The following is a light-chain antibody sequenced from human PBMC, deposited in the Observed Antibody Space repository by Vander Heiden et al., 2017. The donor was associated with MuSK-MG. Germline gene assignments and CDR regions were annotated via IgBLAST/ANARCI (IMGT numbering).Light chain of an antibody. CDR1: SSNIGSNT. Sequence: QSVLTQPPSASGTPGQRVTISCSGSSSNIGSNTVNWYQQPPGTAPKLLLYSNYPRPSGVPDRFSGSKSGHSATLAISWLQSEDEADYYCAAWDDSLKGVVFGGGTKLTVL. V-gene: IGLV1-44*01. CDR3: AAWDDSLKGVV. CDR2: SNY. J-gene: IGLJ2*01.